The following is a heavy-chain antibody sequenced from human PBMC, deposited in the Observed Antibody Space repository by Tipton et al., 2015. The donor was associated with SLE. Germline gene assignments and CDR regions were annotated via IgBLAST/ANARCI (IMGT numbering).Heavy chain of an antibody. CDR3: VRDQVGVGDFDY. V-gene: IGHV4-39*07. CDR1: GDSISIGNYY. Sequence: TLSLTCSVSGDSISIGNYYWGWIRQPPGKGLEWIGTIYYSGTTYYNTSLKSRLTLSQDTSENQFSLRLNSVTAADTAVYYCVRDQVGVGDFDYWGQGALVTVSS. D-gene: IGHD3-16*01. CDR2: IYYSGTT. J-gene: IGHJ4*02.